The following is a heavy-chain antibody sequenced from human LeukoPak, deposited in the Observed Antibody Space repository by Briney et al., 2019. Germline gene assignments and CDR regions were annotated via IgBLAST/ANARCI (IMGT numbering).Heavy chain of an antibody. CDR1: GFTFSSYG. D-gene: IGHD6-19*01. CDR3: AKGGGPVAGRYYYYYYYMDV. V-gene: IGHV3-30*18. Sequence: PGGSLRLSCAASGFTFSSYGMHWVRQAPGKGLEWVAVISYDGSNKYYADSVKGRFTISRDNSKNTPYLQMNSLRAEDTAVYYCAKGGGPVAGRYYYYYYYMDVWGKGTTVTVSS. J-gene: IGHJ6*03. CDR2: ISYDGSNK.